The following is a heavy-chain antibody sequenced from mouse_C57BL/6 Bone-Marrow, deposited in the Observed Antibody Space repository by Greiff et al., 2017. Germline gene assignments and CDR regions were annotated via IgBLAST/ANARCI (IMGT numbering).Heavy chain of an antibody. CDR3: TSVY. CDR2: IVPENGDT. Sequence: VQLQQSGAELVRPGASVKLSCTASSFNIKDDYSHGWKRRPEQGLEGIGWIVPENGDTEYASKFQGKATITADTSSNTAYLQLSSLTSEDTAVYYCTSVYWGQGTTLTVSS. V-gene: IGHV14-4*01. J-gene: IGHJ2*01. CDR1: SFNIKDDY.